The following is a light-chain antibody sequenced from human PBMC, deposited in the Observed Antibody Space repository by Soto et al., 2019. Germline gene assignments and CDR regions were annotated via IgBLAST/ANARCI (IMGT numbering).Light chain of an antibody. J-gene: IGKJ2*01. CDR2: DAS. CDR1: QSISSW. CDR3: QQYNSYSV. V-gene: IGKV1-5*01. Sequence: DIQMTQSPSTLSASVGDRVTITCRASQSISSWLAWYQQKPGKAPKLLIYDASSLESGVPSRFSGSGSGTEFPLTISSLQPDDFATYYCQQYNSYSVFGQGTKLEIK.